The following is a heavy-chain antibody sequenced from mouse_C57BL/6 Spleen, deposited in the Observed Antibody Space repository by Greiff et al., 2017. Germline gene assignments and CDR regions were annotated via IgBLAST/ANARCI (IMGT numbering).Heavy chain of an antibody. CDR2: IRLKSDNYAT. V-gene: IGHV6-3*01. J-gene: IGHJ2*01. CDR3: TRQLSLDY. CDR1: GFTFSNYW. D-gene: IGHD3-2*02. Sequence: EVKVEESGGGLVQPGGSMKLSCVASGFTFSNYWMNWVRQSPVKGLEWVAQIRLKSDNYATHYAESVKGRFTISRDDSKSSVYLQMNNLRAEDTGIYYCTRQLSLDYWGQGTTLTVSS.